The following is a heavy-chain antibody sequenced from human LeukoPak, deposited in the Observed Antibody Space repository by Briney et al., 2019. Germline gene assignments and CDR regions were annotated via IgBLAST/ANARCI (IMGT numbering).Heavy chain of an antibody. V-gene: IGHV4-34*01. CDR3: ARGIHLRFLEWPMFFDY. D-gene: IGHD3-3*01. J-gene: IGHJ4*02. Sequence: SETLSLTCAVYGGSFSGYYWSWIRQPPGKGLEWIGEINHSGSTNYNPSLKSRVTISVDTSKNQFSLKLSSVTAADTAVYYCARGIHLRFLEWPMFFDYWGQGTLVTVSS. CDR2: INHSGST. CDR1: GGSFSGYY.